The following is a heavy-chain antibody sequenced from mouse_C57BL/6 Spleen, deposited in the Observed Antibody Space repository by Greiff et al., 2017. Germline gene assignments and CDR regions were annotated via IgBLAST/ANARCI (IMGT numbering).Heavy chain of an antibody. D-gene: IGHD1-1*01. J-gene: IGHJ2*01. V-gene: IGHV2-2*01. CDR2: IWSGGST. Sequence: QVQLQQSGPGLVQPSQSLSITCTVSGFSLTSYGVHWVRQSPGKGLEWLGVIWSGGSTDYNAAFISRLSISKDNSKSQVFFKMNILQADDTAIYYCARKSDYYYGSSPFDYWGQGTTLTVSS. CDR1: GFSLTSYG. CDR3: ARKSDYYYGSSPFDY.